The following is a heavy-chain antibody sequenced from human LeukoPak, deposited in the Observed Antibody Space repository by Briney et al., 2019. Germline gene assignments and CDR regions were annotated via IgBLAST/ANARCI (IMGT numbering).Heavy chain of an antibody. J-gene: IGHJ4*02. Sequence: SETLSLICNVSGDSISSRSYYWGXIRHPPGKGLEWIGSMFYSGSTSYNPSLESRVTISVDTTKNQFSLKLNSVTAADTAVYYCAGRAGPTWYFDYWGQGSLVTVSS. CDR3: AGRAGPTWYFDY. V-gene: IGHV4-39*01. D-gene: IGHD6-25*01. CDR2: MFYSGST. CDR1: GDSISSRSYY.